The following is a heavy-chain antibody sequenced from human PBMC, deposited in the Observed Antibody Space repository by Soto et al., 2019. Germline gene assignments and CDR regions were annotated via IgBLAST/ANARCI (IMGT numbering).Heavy chain of an antibody. D-gene: IGHD3-3*01. Sequence: PSETLSLTCTVSGGSISSSSYYWGWIRQPPGKGLEWIGSIYYSGSTYYNPSLKSRVTISVDTSKNQFSLKLSSVTAADTAVYYCARAGSLPWDFWSGYHCYYYGMDVWGQGTTVTVSS. V-gene: IGHV4-39*01. CDR3: ARAGSLPWDFWSGYHCYYYGMDV. J-gene: IGHJ6*02. CDR1: GGSISSSSYY. CDR2: IYYSGST.